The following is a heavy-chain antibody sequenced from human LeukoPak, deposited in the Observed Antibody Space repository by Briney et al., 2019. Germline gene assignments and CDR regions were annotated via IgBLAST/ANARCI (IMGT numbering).Heavy chain of an antibody. J-gene: IGHJ6*03. V-gene: IGHV4-34*01. CDR3: ARVEEGYGSGRRENYFYYYMDV. Sequence: PSETLSLTCAVYGGSFSGYYWSWIRQPPGKGLEWIGEINHRGSTNYNPSLKSRVTISVDTSKNQFSLKLSSVTAADTAVYYCARVEEGYGSGRRENYFYYYMDVWGKGTTVTISS. D-gene: IGHD3-10*01. CDR1: GGSFSGYY. CDR2: INHRGST.